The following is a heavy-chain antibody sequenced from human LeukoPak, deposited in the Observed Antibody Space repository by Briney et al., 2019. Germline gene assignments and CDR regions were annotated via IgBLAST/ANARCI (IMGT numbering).Heavy chain of an antibody. CDR2: INPNGGGT. D-gene: IGHD3-10*01. Sequence: GASVKVSCKASGYTFTGYYMHWVRQAPGQGLEWMGWINPNGGGTNYAQKFQGRVTVTRDTSISTAYMELSRLRSDDTAVYYCARGSISDLWFGEPLGGYWGQGTLVTVSS. CDR1: GYTFTGYY. V-gene: IGHV1-2*02. J-gene: IGHJ4*02. CDR3: ARGSISDLWFGEPLGGY.